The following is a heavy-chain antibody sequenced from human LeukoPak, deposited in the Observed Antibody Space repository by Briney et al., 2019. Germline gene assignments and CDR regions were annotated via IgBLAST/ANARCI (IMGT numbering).Heavy chain of an antibody. CDR1: GFTFSNYG. V-gene: IGHV3-33*01. CDR3: ARASSKQLAGYLPDGFDI. CDR2: IWYDGSKT. J-gene: IGHJ3*02. D-gene: IGHD3-9*01. Sequence: PGGSLRLSCATSGFTFSNYGFHWVRQAPGKGLEGVALIWYDGSKTNYADSVKGRFTISRDDSKNTLYLQMSSLRADDAAVYYCARASSKQLAGYLPDGFDIWGQGTMVTVSS.